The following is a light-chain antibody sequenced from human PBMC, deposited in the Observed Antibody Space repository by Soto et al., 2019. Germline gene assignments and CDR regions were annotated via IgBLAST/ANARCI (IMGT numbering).Light chain of an antibody. V-gene: IGKV3-11*01. CDR2: DIS. CDR1: QSVNNN. Sequence: EIVLTQSPATLSLSPGERATLSCRASQSVNNNFAWYQQKPGQAPRLLIYDISSRVTGIPARFSGSGSGTDFTLTISSLEPEDFAVYYCQQRSDWPRLTFGGGTKVEI. J-gene: IGKJ4*01. CDR3: QQRSDWPRLT.